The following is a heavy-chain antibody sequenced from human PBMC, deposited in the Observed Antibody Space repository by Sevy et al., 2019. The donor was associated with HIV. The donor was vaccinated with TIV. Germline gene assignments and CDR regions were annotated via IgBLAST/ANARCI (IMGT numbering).Heavy chain of an antibody. CDR2: INPNSGDT. CDR1: GYMFIAYF. D-gene: IGHD3-22*01. J-gene: IGHJ4*02. CDR3: ARVVYYDRTAYYFDY. V-gene: IGHV1-2*06. Sequence: ASVKVSCKASGYMFIAYFIHWVRQAPGQGLEWMGRINPNSGDTNSAQKFQGRVTMTRDTSINTIYMELSRLRSDDTAVYSCARVVYYDRTAYYFDYWGQRTLVTVSS.